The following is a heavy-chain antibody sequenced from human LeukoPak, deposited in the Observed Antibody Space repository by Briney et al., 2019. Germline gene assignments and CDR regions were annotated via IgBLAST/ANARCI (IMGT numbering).Heavy chain of an antibody. Sequence: SETLSLTCTVSGGSISSYYWSWIRQPAGKGLEWIGRIYTSGSTNYNPSLKSRVTMSVDTSKNQFSLKLSAVTAADTAVYYCAGATDGSGSYYRYWFDPWGQGTLVTVSS. CDR3: AGATDGSGSYYRYWFDP. D-gene: IGHD3-10*01. V-gene: IGHV4-4*07. CDR2: IYTSGST. CDR1: GGSISSYY. J-gene: IGHJ5*02.